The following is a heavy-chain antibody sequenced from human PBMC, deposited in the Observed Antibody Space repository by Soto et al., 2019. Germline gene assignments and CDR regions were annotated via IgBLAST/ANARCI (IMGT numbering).Heavy chain of an antibody. CDR3: ARVPSPFDYYYAMDV. CDR1: GDSIGSGNQY. D-gene: IGHD3-16*01. CDR2: IFSSGTT. Sequence: SETLSLTCTVSGDSIGSGNQYWSWIRQPPGKGLEWIGYIFSSGTTYYNPSLKSRLTMSLDASKNHFSLKLNSLTDADTAVYFCARVPSPFDYYYAMDVWGQGTPVT. J-gene: IGHJ6*02. V-gene: IGHV4-30-4*01.